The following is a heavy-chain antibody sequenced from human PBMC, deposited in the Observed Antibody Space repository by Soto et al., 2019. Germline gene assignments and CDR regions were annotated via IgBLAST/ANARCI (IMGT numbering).Heavy chain of an antibody. CDR2: INPNSGDT. V-gene: IGHV1-2*02. Sequence: ASVKVSCKASGYIFTAYSMHWVRQAPGQGLEWLGWINPNSGDTIYAQKFQDRVTMTCDTSVSTAYLELSSLSADDTAIYYCAREASAVVSRDYWGQGTLVTVSS. J-gene: IGHJ4*02. CDR3: AREASAVVSRDY. CDR1: GYIFTAYS. D-gene: IGHD2-15*01.